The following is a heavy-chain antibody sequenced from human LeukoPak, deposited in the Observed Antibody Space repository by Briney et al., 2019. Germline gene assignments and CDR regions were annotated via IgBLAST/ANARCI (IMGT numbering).Heavy chain of an antibody. V-gene: IGHV3-30*07. CDR1: GFTFSSYA. D-gene: IGHD3-22*01. CDR3: VRDGDTSGYTN. J-gene: IGHJ4*02. Sequence: TGGSLRLSCAASGFTFSSYAMHWVRQAPGKGLEWVAVISYDGSNKYYADSVKGRFTISRGNAKNSLYLQMNSLRAEDTAVYSCVRDGDTSGYTNWGQGTLVTVSS. CDR2: ISYDGSNK.